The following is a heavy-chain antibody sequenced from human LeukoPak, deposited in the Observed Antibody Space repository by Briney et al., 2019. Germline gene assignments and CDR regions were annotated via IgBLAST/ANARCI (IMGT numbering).Heavy chain of an antibody. V-gene: IGHV3-7*01. Sequence: GGSLRLSCAASGFTFTSYWMSWVRQAPGNGLEWVANIKPDGSEKNYVDYVKGRFTISRDNATNSLDMQMNSLRAEVTAVYYCASEPTPFGSGSYPPNGGGYYYMDVWGKGTTVTISS. CDR1: GFTFTSYW. CDR2: IKPDGSEK. CDR3: ASEPTPFGSGSYPPNGGGYYYMDV. D-gene: IGHD3-10*01. J-gene: IGHJ6*03.